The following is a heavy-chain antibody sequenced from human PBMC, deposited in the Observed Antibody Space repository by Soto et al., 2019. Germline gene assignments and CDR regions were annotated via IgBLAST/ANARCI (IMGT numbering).Heavy chain of an antibody. CDR3: APGSGWYSSDY. J-gene: IGHJ4*02. D-gene: IGHD6-19*01. Sequence: EVQLVESGGGLVQPGGSLRLSCAASGFTFSSNWMHWVRQGPGKGLVWVSRIDNDGSSRDYADSVKGRFTISRDNAKNTRYLEMSSLRAEDTAVYYCAPGSGWYSSDYWGQGTLVTVSS. CDR1: GFTFSSNW. V-gene: IGHV3-74*01. CDR2: IDNDGSSR.